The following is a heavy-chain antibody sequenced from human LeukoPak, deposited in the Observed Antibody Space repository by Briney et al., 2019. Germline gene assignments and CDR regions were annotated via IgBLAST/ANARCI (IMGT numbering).Heavy chain of an antibody. V-gene: IGHV4-59*12. CDR2: IYYSGST. J-gene: IGHJ6*02. D-gene: IGHD1-26*01. CDR1: GGSISSYY. Sequence: PSETLSLTCTVSGGSISSYYWSWIRQPPGKGLEWIGYIYYSGSTYYNPSLKSRVTISVDTSKNQFSLKLSSVTAADTAVYYCASPSGSYNYGMDVWGQGTTVTVSS. CDR3: ASPSGSYNYGMDV.